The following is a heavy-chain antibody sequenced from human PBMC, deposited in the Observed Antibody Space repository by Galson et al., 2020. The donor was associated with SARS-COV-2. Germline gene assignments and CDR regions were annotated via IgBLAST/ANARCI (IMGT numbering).Heavy chain of an antibody. Sequence: GGSLRLSYVASGFTFSNYWMHWVRQAPGKGLVWVSRIHRDGSATIYADSVKGRFTISRDNAKNTLNLEMISLRAEDTAVYYCARESAVQGGYYMDVWGKGTTVTVSS. D-gene: IGHD3-10*01. CDR2: IHRDGSAT. V-gene: IGHV3-74*01. J-gene: IGHJ6*03. CDR3: ARESAVQGGYYMDV. CDR1: GFTFSNYW.